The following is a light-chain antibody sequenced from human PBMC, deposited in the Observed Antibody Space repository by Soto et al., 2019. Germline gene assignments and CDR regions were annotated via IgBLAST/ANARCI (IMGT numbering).Light chain of an antibody. Sequence: QSVLTQPRSVSGSPGQSVTISCTGTSSDVGGYKYVSWYQQYPGKAPKFMIYDVSKRPSGVPDRFSGSKSGNTASLTISGLQAEDEADYYCCSYAGSYTWVFGGGTKLTVL. V-gene: IGLV2-11*01. CDR1: SSDVGGYKY. J-gene: IGLJ3*02. CDR2: DVS. CDR3: CSYAGSYTWV.